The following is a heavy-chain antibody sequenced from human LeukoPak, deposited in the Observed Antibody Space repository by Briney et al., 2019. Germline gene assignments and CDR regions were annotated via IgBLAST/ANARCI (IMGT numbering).Heavy chain of an antibody. CDR1: GYTFTSYD. Sequence: ASVKVSCKASGYTFTSYDINWVRQATGQGLEWMGRISTDSGDTNKAPKFQGRITMTRDTSINTAYMELSGLTSDDAAIYYCAGLGSTVEGRIDPWGQGTPVTVSS. D-gene: IGHD5/OR15-5a*01. V-gene: IGHV1-2*02. CDR3: AGLGSTVEGRIDP. CDR2: ISTDSGDT. J-gene: IGHJ5*02.